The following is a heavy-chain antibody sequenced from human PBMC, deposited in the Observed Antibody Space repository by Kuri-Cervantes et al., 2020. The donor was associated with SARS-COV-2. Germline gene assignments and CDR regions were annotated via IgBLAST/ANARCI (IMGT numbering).Heavy chain of an antibody. J-gene: IGHJ3*02. D-gene: IGHD3-16*01. Sequence: GGSLRLSCKGSGYSFTNYWISWVRQMPGKGLEWMGRIDPSDSYTNYSPSFQGHVTISADKSISTAYLQWSSLKASDTAMYYCARRSGDDQDAFDIWGQGTMVTVSS. CDR3: ARRSGDDQDAFDI. CDR2: IDPSDSYT. CDR1: GYSFTNYW. V-gene: IGHV5-10-1*01.